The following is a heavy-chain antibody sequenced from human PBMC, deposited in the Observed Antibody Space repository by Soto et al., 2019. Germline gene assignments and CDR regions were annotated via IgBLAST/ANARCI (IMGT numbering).Heavy chain of an antibody. V-gene: IGHV5-51*01. CDR3: ARGYDYVWGTYRPPPPSFFDY. J-gene: IGHJ4*02. Sequence: ESLKMSFKASGYSFTNYLIGWVRQIPGKGLEWMGIIYPSDSYTRYSPSFEGQVTISADKSISTAYLQWSSLKASDTAMYYCARGYDYVWGTYRPPPPSFFDYWGQGSLVTVSS. D-gene: IGHD3-16*02. CDR2: IYPSDSYT. CDR1: GYSFTNYL.